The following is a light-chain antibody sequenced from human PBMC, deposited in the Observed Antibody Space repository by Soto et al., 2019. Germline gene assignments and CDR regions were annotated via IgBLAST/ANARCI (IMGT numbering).Light chain of an antibody. V-gene: IGLV1-51*01. CDR1: SSNIGNNY. J-gene: IGLJ3*02. Sequence: QSVLTQPPSVSAAPGQKVTISCSGSSSNIGNNYVSWYQQLPGTAPKLLIYDNNKRPSGIPDRFSGSKSGTSATLGITGLQTGDEADYYCGTWVSSLSAGVSGGGTKLTVL. CDR3: GTWVSSLSAGV. CDR2: DNN.